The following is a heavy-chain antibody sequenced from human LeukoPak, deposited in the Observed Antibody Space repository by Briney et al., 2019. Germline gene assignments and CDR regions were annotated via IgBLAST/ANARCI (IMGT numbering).Heavy chain of an antibody. CDR2: IYTSGST. J-gene: IGHJ5*02. CDR1: GGSISSGSYY. V-gene: IGHV4-61*02. CDR3: AGVWSSSPAYIWFDP. Sequence: PSQTLSLTCTVSGGSISSGSYYWSWIRQPAGKGLEWIGRIYTSGSTNYNPSLKSRVTISVDTSKNQFSLKLSSVTAADTAVYYCAGVWSSSPAYIWFDPWGQGTQVTVSS. D-gene: IGHD6-13*01.